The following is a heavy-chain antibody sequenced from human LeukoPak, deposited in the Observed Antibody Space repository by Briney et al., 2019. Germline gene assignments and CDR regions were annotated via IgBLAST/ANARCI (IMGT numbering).Heavy chain of an antibody. D-gene: IGHD5-12*01. CDR3: AREGAGYVLLYSGAYFDY. Sequence: PGGSLRLSCAASGFTFSSYGMHWVRQAPGKGLEWVAVISYDGSNKYYADSVKGRFTISRDNSKNTLYLQMNSLRAEDTAVYYCAREGAGYVLLYSGAYFDYWGQGTLVTVSS. CDR2: ISYDGSNK. J-gene: IGHJ4*02. V-gene: IGHV3-30*03. CDR1: GFTFSSYG.